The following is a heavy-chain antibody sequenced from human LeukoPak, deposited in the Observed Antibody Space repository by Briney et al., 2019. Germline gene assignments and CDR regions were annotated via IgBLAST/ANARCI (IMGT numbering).Heavy chain of an antibody. CDR2: TVGGGDGT. Sequence: ETLSLTCIVSGGSIRSHYWSWVRQAPGKGLEWVAVTVGGGDGTYYADSVKGRFTISRDNSNNTLYLQMNSLRAEDTAVYYCAKLTTSWGQGTLVTVSS. CDR3: AKLTTS. D-gene: IGHD4-11*01. J-gene: IGHJ4*02. CDR1: GGSIRSHY. V-gene: IGHV3-23*01.